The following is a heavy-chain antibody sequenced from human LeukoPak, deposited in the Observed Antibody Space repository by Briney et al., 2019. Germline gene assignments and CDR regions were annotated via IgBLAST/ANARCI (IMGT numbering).Heavy chain of an antibody. CDR2: IDHSGGT. Sequence: KPSETLSLTCTVSGGSISSSSYYWGWIRQPPGKGLEWVGQIDHSGGTNYNPSLKSRVTISLDKPNFQFSLRLTSVTAADTGVYYCARAPGRSDFWSAYYGSYNDVWAKGTTVTVSS. J-gene: IGHJ6*04. D-gene: IGHD3-3*01. CDR1: GGSISSSSYY. CDR3: ARAPGRSDFWSAYYGSYNDV. V-gene: IGHV4-39*07.